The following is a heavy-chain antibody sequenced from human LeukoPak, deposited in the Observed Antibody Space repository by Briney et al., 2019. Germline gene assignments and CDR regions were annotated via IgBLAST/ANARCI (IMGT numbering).Heavy chain of an antibody. J-gene: IGHJ6*04. CDR1: GGSISGYY. V-gene: IGHV4-59*01. CDR3: ARAAAAGPHCYYGMDV. D-gene: IGHD6-13*01. CDR2: IYYSGST. Sequence: PSETLSLTCSVSGGSISGYYWSWIRQPPGKGPEWIGYIYYSGSTNYNPSLKSRVTISVDTSKNQFSLKLTSLTAADTAVYYCARAAAAGPHCYYGMDVWGKGTTVTVSS.